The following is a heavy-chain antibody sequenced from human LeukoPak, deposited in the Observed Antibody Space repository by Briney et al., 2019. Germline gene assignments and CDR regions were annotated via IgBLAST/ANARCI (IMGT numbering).Heavy chain of an antibody. D-gene: IGHD6-6*01. CDR3: ARDRSSSSGGTGY. Sequence: AGGSLRLSCAASGFTFSSYSMNWVRQAPGKGLEWVSYISSSSSAIYYADSVKGRFTISRDNAKNSLYLQMNSLRAEDTAVYYCARDRSSSSGGTGYWGQGTLVTVSS. J-gene: IGHJ4*02. CDR2: ISSSSSAI. V-gene: IGHV3-48*01. CDR1: GFTFSSYS.